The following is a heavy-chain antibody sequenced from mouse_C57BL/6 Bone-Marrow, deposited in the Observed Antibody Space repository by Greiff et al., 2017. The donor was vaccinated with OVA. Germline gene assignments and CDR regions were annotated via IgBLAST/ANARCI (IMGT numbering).Heavy chain of an antibody. Sequence: VQLQQSGAELMKPGASVKLSCKATGYTFTGYWIEWVKQRPGHGLEWIGEILPGSGSTNYNEKFKGKATFTADTSSNTAYMQLSSLTAEDSAIYYCARREWGYYGSSYLFDDWGQGTTLTVSS. V-gene: IGHV1-9*01. J-gene: IGHJ2*01. CDR3: ARREWGYYGSSYLFDD. CDR1: GYTFTGYW. D-gene: IGHD1-1*01. CDR2: ILPGSGST.